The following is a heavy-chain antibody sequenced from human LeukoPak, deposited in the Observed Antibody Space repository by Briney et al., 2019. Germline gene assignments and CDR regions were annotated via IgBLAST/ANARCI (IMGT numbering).Heavy chain of an antibody. CDR3: ARDNWSDENDY. V-gene: IGHV3-11*01. D-gene: IGHD1-20*01. J-gene: IGHJ4*02. Sequence: GGSLRLSCAASGFTFSDYYMSWIRQAPGKGLEWVAYISSSGSTIYYADSVKGRFTISRDNAKNSLRLQMNSLRAEDTAVYYCARDNWSDENDYWGQGTLVTVAS. CDR1: GFTFSDYY. CDR2: ISSSGSTI.